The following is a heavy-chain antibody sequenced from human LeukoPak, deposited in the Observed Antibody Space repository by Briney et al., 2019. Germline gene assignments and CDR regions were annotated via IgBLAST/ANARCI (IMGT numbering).Heavy chain of an antibody. CDR2: IYSGGST. CDR3: ARDHDGYLHP. Sequence: GGSMRLSCAASGFTVSSNYMSWVGQAPGKGLEWVSVIYSGGSTYYADSVKGRFTISRDNSKNTLYLQMNSLRAEDTAVYYCARDHDGYLHPWGQGTLVTVSS. J-gene: IGHJ5*02. D-gene: IGHD5-24*01. CDR1: GFTVSSNY. V-gene: IGHV3-66*01.